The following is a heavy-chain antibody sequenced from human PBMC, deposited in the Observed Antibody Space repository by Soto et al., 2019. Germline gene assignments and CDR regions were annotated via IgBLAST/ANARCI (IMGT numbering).Heavy chain of an antibody. V-gene: IGHV3-30-3*01. CDR3: SRDHVQAALPWFAP. CDR1: GFTFSSYS. D-gene: IGHD2-2*01. CDR2: ISYDGSNK. Sequence: GGSLRLSCAASGFTFSSYSMHGVRQAPGKGLEWVAVISYDGSNKYYADSVKGRFTSPTDNSKNSLYPQINRLRADDTAVYYCSRDHVQAALPWFAPWGQTPQVTDS. J-gene: IGHJ5*02.